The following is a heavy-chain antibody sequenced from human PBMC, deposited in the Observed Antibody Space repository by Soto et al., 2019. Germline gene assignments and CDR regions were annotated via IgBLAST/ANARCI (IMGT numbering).Heavy chain of an antibody. CDR2: ISYDGSNK. CDR1: GFTFSSYG. D-gene: IGHD4-17*01. J-gene: IGHJ3*02. CDR3: GTVPTHDAFDI. V-gene: IGHV3-30*03. Sequence: QVQLVESGGGVVQPGRSLRLSCAASGFTFSSYGMHWVRRAPGKGLEWVAVISYDGSNKYYADSVKGRFTISRDNSKNTLYLQMNSLRAEDTAVYYCGTVPTHDAFDIWGQGTMVTVSS.